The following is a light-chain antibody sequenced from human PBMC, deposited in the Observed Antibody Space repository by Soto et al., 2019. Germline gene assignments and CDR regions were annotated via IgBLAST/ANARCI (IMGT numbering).Light chain of an antibody. Sequence: QSVLTQPPSASGSPGQSVTISCTGTSSDIGAYDCVSWYQQHPGKAPKFMVYEVSKRPSGVPDRFSGSKSGNTASLTVSGLQAEDEADYYCSAYAGRYTFVFGTGTKSPS. V-gene: IGLV2-8*01. J-gene: IGLJ1*01. CDR2: EVS. CDR1: SSDIGAYDC. CDR3: SAYAGRYTFV.